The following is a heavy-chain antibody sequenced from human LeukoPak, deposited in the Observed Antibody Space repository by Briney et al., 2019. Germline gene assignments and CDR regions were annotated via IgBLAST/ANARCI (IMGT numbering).Heavy chain of an antibody. Sequence: GGSLRLSCAASGFTFSSYSMNWVRQAPGKGLEWVSSISRSSSYIYYADSVKGRFTISRDNAKNTLYLQMNSLRAEDTAVYYCARENYDFWSGYYYYYYYMDVWGKGTTVTVSS. CDR2: ISRSSSYI. J-gene: IGHJ6*03. V-gene: IGHV3-21*01. D-gene: IGHD3-3*01. CDR1: GFTFSSYS. CDR3: ARENYDFWSGYYYYYYYMDV.